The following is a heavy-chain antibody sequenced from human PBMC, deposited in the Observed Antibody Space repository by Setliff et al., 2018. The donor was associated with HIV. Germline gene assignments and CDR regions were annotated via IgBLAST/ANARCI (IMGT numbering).Heavy chain of an antibody. J-gene: IGHJ4*02. CDR1: GDSISDTTYY. V-gene: IGHV4-39*01. CDR3: ARHPRGSIAAAASSFDY. Sequence: PSETLSLTCSVSGDSISDTTYYWGWIRQPPGKGLEWIGNIYHSGSTLYKPSLKSRVTMSVDTSKNQFSLKLSSVTAADTAVYYCARHPRGSIAAAASSFDYWGQGTLVTVSS. CDR2: IYHSGST. D-gene: IGHD6-13*01.